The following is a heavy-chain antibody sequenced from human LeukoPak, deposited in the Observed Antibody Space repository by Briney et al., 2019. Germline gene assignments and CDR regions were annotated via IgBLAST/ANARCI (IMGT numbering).Heavy chain of an antibody. CDR2: RYYSGAS. J-gene: IGHJ4*02. CDR1: TGSISGYY. CDR3: ARALSGSPAVFDS. V-gene: IGHV4-59*08. Sequence: SETLSLTCAVSTGSISGYYWSWIRQPPGKRLEWIGFRYYSGASNYNPSLRGRVTISVDRSKSQVSLKMTSVTAADTAVYYCARALSGSPAVFDSWGQGTLVSVSS. D-gene: IGHD1-26*01.